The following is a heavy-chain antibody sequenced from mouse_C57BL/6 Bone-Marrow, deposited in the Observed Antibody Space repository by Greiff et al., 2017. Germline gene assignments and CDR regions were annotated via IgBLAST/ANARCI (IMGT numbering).Heavy chain of an antibody. CDR1: GYTFTSYW. CDR3: ARECYYGKDY. V-gene: IGHV1-61*01. CDR2: IYPSDSET. D-gene: IGHD2-1*01. Sequence: QVQLQQPGAELVRPGSSVKLSCKASGYTFTSYWMDWVKQRPGQGLEWIGNIYPSDSETHYNQQFKDKATLTVDKSSSTAYMQLSSLTSEDSAVYYCARECYYGKDYWGQGTTLTVSS. J-gene: IGHJ2*01.